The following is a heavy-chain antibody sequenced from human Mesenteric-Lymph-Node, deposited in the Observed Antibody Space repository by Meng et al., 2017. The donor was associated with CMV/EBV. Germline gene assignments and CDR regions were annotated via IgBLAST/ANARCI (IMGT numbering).Heavy chain of an antibody. CDR2: INPRSGAT. D-gene: IGHD5-12*01. V-gene: IGHV1-2*02. Sequence: ASVKVSCKASGYTFIAYYLQWVRQAPGQGLEWLGWINPRSGATKYAQKFQGRVTMTIDPSISTAYMELTRLKSDDTAFYFCARMMPSGTALGWLDPWGQGTLVTVSS. CDR3: ARMMPSGTALGWLDP. CDR1: GYTFIAYY. J-gene: IGHJ5*02.